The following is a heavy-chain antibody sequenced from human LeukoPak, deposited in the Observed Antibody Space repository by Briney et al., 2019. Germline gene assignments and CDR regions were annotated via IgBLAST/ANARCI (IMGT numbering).Heavy chain of an antibody. V-gene: IGHV3-21*01. J-gene: IGHJ4*02. Sequence: GGSLRLSCAATGFTFSSDSMNWVRQAPGRGLEWVSSISSSSNYIFYADSVKGRFTISRDNAKNSLYLQMNSPRVEDTAVYYCARGGVSIAVTGTGGFDYWGQGTLVTVSS. CDR2: ISSSSNYI. CDR1: GFTFSSDS. CDR3: ARGGVSIAVTGTGGFDY. D-gene: IGHD6-19*01.